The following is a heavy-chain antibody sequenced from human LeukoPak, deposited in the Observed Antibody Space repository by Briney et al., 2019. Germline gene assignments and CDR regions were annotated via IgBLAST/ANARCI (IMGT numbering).Heavy chain of an antibody. J-gene: IGHJ4*02. CDR3: ARDNNWGSTHY. Sequence: PGRSLRLSCAASGFTFNTCAMHWVRQAPGKGLEWVAVVSYDGSNKYYADSVQGRFTVSRDNSKNTLYLQMNTLRAEDTAVYYCARDNNWGSTHYWGQGTLVTVSS. CDR2: VSYDGSNK. CDR1: GFTFNTCA. V-gene: IGHV3-30-3*01. D-gene: IGHD7-27*01.